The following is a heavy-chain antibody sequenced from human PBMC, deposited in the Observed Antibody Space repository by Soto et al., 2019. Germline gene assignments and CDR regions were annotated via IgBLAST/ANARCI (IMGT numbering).Heavy chain of an antibody. CDR1: GGTFSSYA. Sequence: QVQLVQSGAEVKKPGSSVKVSCKASGGTFSSYAISWVRQAPGQGLEWMGGIIPIFGTANYAQKFQGRVTITADESTSTVYMELSSLRSEDTAVYYCALNRDYYASSGFPPGFDYWGQGTLVTVSS. J-gene: IGHJ4*02. D-gene: IGHD3-22*01. V-gene: IGHV1-69*01. CDR2: IIPIFGTA. CDR3: ALNRDYYASSGFPPGFDY.